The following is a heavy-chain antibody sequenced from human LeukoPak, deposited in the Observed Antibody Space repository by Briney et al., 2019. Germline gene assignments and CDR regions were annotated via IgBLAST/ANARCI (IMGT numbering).Heavy chain of an antibody. V-gene: IGHV4-61*02. J-gene: IGHJ5*02. CDR2: IYTSGST. Sequence: PSQTLSLTCTVSGGSISSGSYYWSWIRQPAGKGLEWIGRIYTSGSTNYNPSLKSRVTISVDTSKNQFSLKLSSVTAAGTAVYYCAREGRYFDWLLSQSWFDPWGQGTLVTVSS. CDR3: AREGRYFDWLLSQSWFDP. D-gene: IGHD3-9*01. CDR1: GGSISSGSYY.